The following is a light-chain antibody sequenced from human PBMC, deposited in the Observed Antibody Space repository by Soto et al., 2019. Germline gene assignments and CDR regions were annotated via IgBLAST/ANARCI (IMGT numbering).Light chain of an antibody. J-gene: IGKJ1*01. CDR2: DAS. CDR3: QQRSNWPPWT. V-gene: IGKV3-11*01. CDR1: QRVSSD. Sequence: EIVLTQSQATLSLSPGERATLSCRASQRVSSDFAGYQQKPGQAPRLLIYDASNRATGIPARFSGSGSGTDFTLTISSLEPEDFAVYYCQQRSNWPPWTFGQGTKVEIK.